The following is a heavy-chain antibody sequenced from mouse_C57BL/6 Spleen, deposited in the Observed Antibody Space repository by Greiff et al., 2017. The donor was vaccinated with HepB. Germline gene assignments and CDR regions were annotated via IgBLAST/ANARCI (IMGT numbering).Heavy chain of an antibody. J-gene: IGHJ1*03. CDR2: INYDGSST. Sequence: EVQLVESEGGLVQPGSSMKLSCTASGFTFSDYYMAWVRQVPEKGLEWVANINYDGSSTYYLDSLKSRFIISRDTAKNILYLQMSSLKSEDTATYYCAREIPHYPYWYFDVWGTGTTVTVSS. V-gene: IGHV5-16*01. CDR1: GFTFSDYY. CDR3: AREIPHYPYWYFDV. D-gene: IGHD1-2*01.